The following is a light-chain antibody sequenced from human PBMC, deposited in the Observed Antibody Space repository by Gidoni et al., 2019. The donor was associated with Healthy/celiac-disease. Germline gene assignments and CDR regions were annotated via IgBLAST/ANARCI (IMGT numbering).Light chain of an antibody. Sequence: PVLTQSSSASASLGSSVKLPCTLSSGHSSYIIAWHQQQPGKAPRYLMKLEGSGSYNKGSGVPDRFSGSSSGADRYLTISNLQSEDEADYYCETWDSNIVVFGGGTKLTVL. CDR3: ETWDSNIVV. CDR1: SGHSSYI. V-gene: IGLV4-60*03. J-gene: IGLJ2*01. CDR2: LEGSGSY.